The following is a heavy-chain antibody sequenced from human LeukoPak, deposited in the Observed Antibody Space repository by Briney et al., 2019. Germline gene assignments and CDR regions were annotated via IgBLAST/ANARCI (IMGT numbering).Heavy chain of an antibody. V-gene: IGHV3-30*18. J-gene: IGHJ4*02. CDR3: ANLQGGLSDY. Sequence: PGGSLRLSCAASGFTFSSYGMHWVRQAPGKGLEWVAVISYDGSNKYYADPVKGRFTISRDNSKNTLYLQMNSLRAEDTAVYYCANLQGGLSDYWGQGTLVTVSS. CDR2: ISYDGSNK. D-gene: IGHD3-16*01. CDR1: GFTFSSYG.